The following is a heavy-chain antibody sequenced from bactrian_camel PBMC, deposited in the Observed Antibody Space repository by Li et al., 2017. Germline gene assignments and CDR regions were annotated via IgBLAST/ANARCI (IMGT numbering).Heavy chain of an antibody. CDR1: EHTTIAHC. V-gene: IGHV3S25*01. J-gene: IGHJ4*01. CDR3: AAGFGIGWSWSSRAGYRR. Sequence: ESGGGTVQAGESLRLYCVASEHTTIAHCMAWFRQTPGKAREAVATIGTAQGITRYSDSVKGRFTISQDNAKNTVYLQMNSLKPEDTAMYYCAAGFGIGWSWSSRAGYRRWGQGTQVTV. D-gene: IGHD1*01. CDR2: IGTAQGIT.